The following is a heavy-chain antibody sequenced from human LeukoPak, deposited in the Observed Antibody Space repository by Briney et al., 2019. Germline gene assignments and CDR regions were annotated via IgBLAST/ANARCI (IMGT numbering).Heavy chain of an antibody. CDR3: ARDSCSSTSCYYFDY. D-gene: IGHD2-2*01. CDR1: GFTFSSYA. V-gene: IGHV3-30-3*01. Sequence: PGGSLRLSCAASGFTFSSYAMHWVRQAPGKGLEWVAVISYDGSNKYYADSVKGRFTISRDNSKNTLYLQMNSLRAEDTAVYYCARDSCSSTSCYYFDYWGQGTLVTVSS. J-gene: IGHJ4*02. CDR2: ISYDGSNK.